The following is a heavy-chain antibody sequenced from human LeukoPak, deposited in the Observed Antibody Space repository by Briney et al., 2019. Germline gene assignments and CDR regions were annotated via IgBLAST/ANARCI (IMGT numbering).Heavy chain of an antibody. Sequence: GGSLRLSCAASGFTFSNAWMSWVRQAPGKGLEWVGRIKRKTDGGTTEYAAPVKGRFTISRDDSQNTLYLHMNSLKTEDTAVYYCTTDPLHVYGMDVWGQGTTVIVSS. J-gene: IGHJ6*02. CDR3: TTDPLHVYGMDV. V-gene: IGHV3-15*01. CDR2: IKRKTDGGTT. CDR1: GFTFSNAW.